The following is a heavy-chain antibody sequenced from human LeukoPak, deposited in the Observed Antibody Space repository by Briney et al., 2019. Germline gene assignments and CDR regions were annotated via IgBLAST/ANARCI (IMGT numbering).Heavy chain of an antibody. CDR3: VTRRYCSVGDCPESFPH. V-gene: IGHV4-39*01. D-gene: IGHD2-15*01. CDR2: IYYIGDT. CDR1: GGSISSTVHY. Sequence: SETLSLTCTVSGGSISSTVHYWGWIRQPPGKGLEWIGSIYYIGDTYYNPSLKSRVTISVDTSTNQFSLKLNSVTAADTAVYYCVTRRYCSVGDCPESFPHWGQGTLVTVSS. J-gene: IGHJ1*01.